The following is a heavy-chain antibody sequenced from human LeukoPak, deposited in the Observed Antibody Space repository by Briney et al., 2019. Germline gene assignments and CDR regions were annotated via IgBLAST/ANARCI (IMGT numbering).Heavy chain of an antibody. Sequence: SGTLSLTCAVSGGSISSANWWSWVRQPPGKGLEWLGEIFHSGTTNYYPSLKSRVTISVDTSKNQFSLKLSSVTAADTAVYYCARALTMVRGVRGPYGWFDPWGQGTLVTVSS. D-gene: IGHD3-10*01. CDR2: IFHSGTT. CDR3: ARALTMVRGVRGPYGWFDP. J-gene: IGHJ5*02. CDR1: GGSISSANW. V-gene: IGHV4-4*02.